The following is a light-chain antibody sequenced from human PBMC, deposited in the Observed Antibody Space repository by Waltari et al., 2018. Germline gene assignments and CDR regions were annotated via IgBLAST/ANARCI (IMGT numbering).Light chain of an antibody. CDR1: SSDVGGYNY. V-gene: IGLV2-14*03. CDR3: STYSTTSTLVV. J-gene: IGLJ2*01. Sequence: QSALTQPASVSGSPGQSITISCTGTSSDVGGYNYLSWYQHHPDKAPKLIISDVSNRPAGVSSRFSGSKSGNTASLTISGLQAEDEANYYCSTYSTTSTLVVLGGGTKLTVL. CDR2: DVS.